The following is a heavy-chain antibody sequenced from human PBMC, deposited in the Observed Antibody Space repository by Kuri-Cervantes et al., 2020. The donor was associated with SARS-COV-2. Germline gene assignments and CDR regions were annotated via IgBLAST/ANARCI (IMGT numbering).Heavy chain of an antibody. CDR3: ARALGRSSSGPRYGAFDI. CDR2: IYYSGST. CDR1: GGSISSYY. V-gene: IGHV4-59*12. J-gene: IGHJ3*02. D-gene: IGHD6-6*01. Sequence: ESLKISCTASGGSISSYYWSWIRQPPGKGLEWIGYIYYSGSTNYNPSLKSRVTISVDTSKNQFSLKLSSVTAADTAVYYCARALGRSSSGPRYGAFDIWGQGTMVTVSS.